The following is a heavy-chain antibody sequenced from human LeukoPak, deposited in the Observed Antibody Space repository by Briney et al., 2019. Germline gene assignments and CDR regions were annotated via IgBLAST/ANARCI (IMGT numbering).Heavy chain of an antibody. J-gene: IGHJ4*02. CDR2: VSTSNGDT. V-gene: IGHV1-18*01. Sequence: ASVKVSCKTSGYNFNRYVITWVRQAPGQGLEWMGWVSTSNGDTNYADTFQGRVTMTTDSVTKTAYLELRRLRSGDTAIYFCARVSDTSMVTPGFDSWGQGTLVTVSS. D-gene: IGHD5-18*01. CDR1: GYNFNRYV. CDR3: ARVSDTSMVTPGFDS.